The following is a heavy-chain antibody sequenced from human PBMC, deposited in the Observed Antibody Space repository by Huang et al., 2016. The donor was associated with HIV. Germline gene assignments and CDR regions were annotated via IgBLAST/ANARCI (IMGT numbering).Heavy chain of an antibody. J-gene: IGHJ5*02. Sequence: QVHLQQWGAGLLKSAETLSLTCAVYGGSLSGYYWSWLRQTPGKGLGWIEEINHLGSPNYNPSLKSRVSISMDGSKKQFSLKLRSISDADTAVYFCARDATKNPRGWFDPWGQGTLVTVSA. CDR2: INHLGSP. CDR1: GGSLSGYY. V-gene: IGHV4-34*02. CDR3: ARDATKNPRGWFDP. D-gene: IGHD3-10*01.